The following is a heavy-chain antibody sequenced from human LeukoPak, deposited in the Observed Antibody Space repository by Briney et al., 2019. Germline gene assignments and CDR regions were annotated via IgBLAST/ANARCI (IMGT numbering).Heavy chain of an antibody. J-gene: IGHJ4*02. V-gene: IGHV3-53*01. CDR3: ARGHYGDYPKAYFDY. D-gene: IGHD4-17*01. CDR1: GFTVSSNY. CDR2: IYSGGST. Sequence: PGGSLRLSCAASGFTVSSNYMSWVRQAPGKGLEWVSAIYSGGSTYYADSVKGRFTISRDNSKNTLYLQMNSLRAEDTAVYYCARGHYGDYPKAYFDYWGQGTLVTVSS.